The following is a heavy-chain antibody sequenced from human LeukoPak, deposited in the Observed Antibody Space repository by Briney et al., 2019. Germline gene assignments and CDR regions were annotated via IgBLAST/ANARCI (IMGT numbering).Heavy chain of an antibody. D-gene: IGHD3-22*01. CDR1: GFTFSSYA. Sequence: PGGSLRLSCAASGFTFSSYAMSWVRQAPGKGLEWVSAISGSGGSTNYADSVKGRFTISRDNSKNTLYVQMNSLRAEDTAVYYCAKDRRHYYDSSGYYYDVDYWGQGTLVTVSS. J-gene: IGHJ4*02. V-gene: IGHV3-23*01. CDR3: AKDRRHYYDSSGYYYDVDY. CDR2: ISGSGGST.